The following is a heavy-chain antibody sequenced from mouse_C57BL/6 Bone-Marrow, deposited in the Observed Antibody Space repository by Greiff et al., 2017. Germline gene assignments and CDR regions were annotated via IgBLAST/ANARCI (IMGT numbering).Heavy chain of an antibody. CDR2: IYPRSGNT. Sequence: LVESGAELARPGASVKLSCKASGYTFTSYGISWVKQRTGQGLEWIGEIYPRSGNTYYNEKFKGKATLTADKSSSTAYMELRSLTSEDSAVYYCAELGFAYWGQGTLVTVSA. V-gene: IGHV1-81*01. D-gene: IGHD4-1*01. J-gene: IGHJ3*01. CDR3: AELGFAY. CDR1: GYTFTSYG.